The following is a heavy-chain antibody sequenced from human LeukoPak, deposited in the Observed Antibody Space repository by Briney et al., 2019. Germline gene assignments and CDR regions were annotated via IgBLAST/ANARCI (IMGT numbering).Heavy chain of an antibody. D-gene: IGHD4-23*01. CDR3: ARGHGGNSGRYYYYYYYMDV. J-gene: IGHJ6*03. Sequence: SETLSLTCTVSGGSISSSSYYWGWIRQPPGKGLEWIGSIYYSGSTYYNPSLKSRVTISVDTSKNQFSLKLSSVTAADTAVYYCARGHGGNSGRYYYYYYYMDVWGKGTTVTVSS. V-gene: IGHV4-39*07. CDR1: GGSISSSSYY. CDR2: IYYSGST.